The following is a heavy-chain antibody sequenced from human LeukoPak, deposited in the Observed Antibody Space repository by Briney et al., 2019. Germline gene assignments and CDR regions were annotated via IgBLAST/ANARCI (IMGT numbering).Heavy chain of an antibody. J-gene: IGHJ5*02. D-gene: IGHD2-15*01. Sequence: PGGSLRLSCAASGFTFSSYAMSWVRQAPGKGLEWVSAISGSATTYYEDSVRGRFIISRDNSKNTLYLQMSSLRAEDTAVYYCAKSKEDCCGSFDPWGQGTLVTVSS. CDR3: AKSKEDCCGSFDP. V-gene: IGHV3-23*01. CDR1: GFTFSSYA. CDR2: ISGSATT.